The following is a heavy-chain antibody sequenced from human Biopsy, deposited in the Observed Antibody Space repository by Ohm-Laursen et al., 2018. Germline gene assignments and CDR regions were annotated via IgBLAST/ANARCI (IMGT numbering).Heavy chain of an antibody. CDR3: VRGTVTGFNALILLPGRGRFDS. D-gene: IGHD3-3*02. CDR2: INHRGTT. CDR1: GGSFSDYY. J-gene: IGHJ5*01. V-gene: IGHV4-34*01. Sequence: SQTLSLTCAVYGGSFSDYYWTWIRQPPGKRLEWIGEINHRGTTSYNPSLKSRVAISVDTSKNQFSLTLRSLTAADRAMYYCVRGTVTGFNALILLPGRGRFDSWGQGTPVTVSS.